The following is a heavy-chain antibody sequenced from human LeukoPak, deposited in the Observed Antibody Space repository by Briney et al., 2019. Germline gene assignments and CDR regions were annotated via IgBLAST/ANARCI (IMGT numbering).Heavy chain of an antibody. CDR3: ASRYCSRTSCYGDY. Sequence: SETLSLTCAVYGGSFSGYYWSWIRQPPGKGLEWMGEINHSGSTNYNPSLKSRVTISVDRSKNQFSLKLSSVTAADTAVYYCASRYCSRTSCYGDYWGQGTLVTVSS. V-gene: IGHV4-34*01. D-gene: IGHD2-2*01. CDR1: GGSFSGYY. J-gene: IGHJ4*02. CDR2: INHSGST.